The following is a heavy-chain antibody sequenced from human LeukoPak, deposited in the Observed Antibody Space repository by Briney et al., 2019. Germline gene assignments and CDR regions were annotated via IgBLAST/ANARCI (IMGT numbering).Heavy chain of an antibody. Sequence: ASVKVSCKASGYTFTGYFIHWVRQAPGQGLEWMGWINPNSGATNYAQKFQGRVSMTRDTSISTAFMELSSLRSDDTAVYYCARGDIYFGYWGQGTLVTVSS. CDR3: ARGDIYFGY. D-gene: IGHD2-15*01. J-gene: IGHJ4*02. CDR2: INPNSGAT. V-gene: IGHV1-2*02. CDR1: GYTFTGYF.